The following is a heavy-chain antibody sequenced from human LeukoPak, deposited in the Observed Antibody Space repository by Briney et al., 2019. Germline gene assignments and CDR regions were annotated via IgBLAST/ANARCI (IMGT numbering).Heavy chain of an antibody. CDR3: ARDPDTHIGGVAVAGDY. D-gene: IGHD6-19*01. Sequence: SETLSLTCTVSDGSISSSSYYWGWIRQPPGKGLEWIGSIYYSGSTYYNPSLKSRVTISVDTSKNQFSLKLSSVTAADTAVYYCARDPDTHIGGVAVAGDYWGQGTLVTVSS. CDR1: DGSISSSSYY. V-gene: IGHV4-39*07. J-gene: IGHJ4*02. CDR2: IYYSGST.